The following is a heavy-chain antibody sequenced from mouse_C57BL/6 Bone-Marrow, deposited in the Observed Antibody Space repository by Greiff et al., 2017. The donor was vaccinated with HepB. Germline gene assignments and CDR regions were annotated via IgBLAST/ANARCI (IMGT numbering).Heavy chain of an antibody. Sequence: QVQLQQSGAELVRPGASVTLSCKASGYTFTDYEMHWVKQTPVHGLEWIGAIDPETGGTAYNQKFKGKAILTADKSSSTAYMELRSLTSEDSAVYYCTRWRITTVVATGYYFDYWGQGTTLTVSS. CDR3: TRWRITTVVATGYYFDY. CDR1: GYTFTDYE. CDR2: IDPETGGT. J-gene: IGHJ2*01. V-gene: IGHV1-15*01. D-gene: IGHD1-1*01.